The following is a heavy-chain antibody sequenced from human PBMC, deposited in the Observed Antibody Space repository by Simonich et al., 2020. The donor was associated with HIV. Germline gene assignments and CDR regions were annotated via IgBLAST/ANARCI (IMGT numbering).Heavy chain of an antibody. Sequence: QLQLQESGPGLVKPSETLSLTCTVSSDSISSSSYSWGWIRQPPGKGLEGIGGIYYRGTTYYTPSLKSRVTISVDTSKTQFSLKLISVTAADTAVYYCAGRPGIAVAGTGAFDIWGQGTMVTVSS. CDR1: SDSISSSSYS. D-gene: IGHD6-19*01. J-gene: IGHJ3*02. CDR2: IYYRGTT. V-gene: IGHV4-39*01. CDR3: AGRPGIAVAGTGAFDI.